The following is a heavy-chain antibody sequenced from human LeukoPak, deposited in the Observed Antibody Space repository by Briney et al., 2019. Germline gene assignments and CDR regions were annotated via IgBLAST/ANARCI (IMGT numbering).Heavy chain of an antibody. V-gene: IGHV3-15*01. D-gene: IGHD6-13*01. Sequence: PGGSLRLSCAASGFTFSNAWMSWVRQAPGKGLEWVGRIKSKTDGGTTDYAAPVKGRFTISRDDSKNTLYLQMSSLKTEDTAVYYCTTEFIAAAGTSEPFDYWGQGTLVTVSS. CDR1: GFTFSNAW. CDR2: IKSKTDGGTT. J-gene: IGHJ4*02. CDR3: TTEFIAAAGTSEPFDY.